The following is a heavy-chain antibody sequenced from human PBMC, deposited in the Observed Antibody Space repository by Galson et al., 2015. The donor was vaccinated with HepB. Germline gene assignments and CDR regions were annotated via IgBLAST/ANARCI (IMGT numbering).Heavy chain of an antibody. CDR2: INPSGGST. CDR1: GYTFTSYY. D-gene: IGHD2-2*01. Sequence: SVKVSCKASGYTFTSYYMHWVRQAPGQGLEWMGIINPSGGSTSYAQKLQGRVTMTRDTSTSTVYMELSSLRSEDTAVYCCARGLGVVVPAAMEVYYYYGMDVWGQGATVTVSS. CDR3: ARGLGVVVPAAMEVYYYYGMDV. V-gene: IGHV1-46*04. J-gene: IGHJ6*02.